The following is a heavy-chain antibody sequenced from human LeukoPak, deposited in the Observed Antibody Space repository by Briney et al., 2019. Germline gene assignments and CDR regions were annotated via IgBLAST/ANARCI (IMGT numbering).Heavy chain of an antibody. CDR2: IYSGGTT. V-gene: IGHV3-53*01. D-gene: IGHD5-24*01. CDR3: ARGRRDGYNLGY. Sequence: PGGSLRLSCAASGFNVTTNYMSWVRQAPGKGLEWVSVIYSGGTTYYADSVKGRFTISRDISKNTLSLQMNSLRAEDTAAYHCARGRRDGYNLGYWGQGTLVAVSS. CDR1: GFNVTTNY. J-gene: IGHJ4*02.